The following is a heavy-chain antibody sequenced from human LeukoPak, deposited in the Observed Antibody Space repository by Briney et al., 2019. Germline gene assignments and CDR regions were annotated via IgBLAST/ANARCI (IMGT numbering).Heavy chain of an antibody. Sequence: GGSLRLSCAASGFTFDDYAMHWVRHAPGKGLEWVSGISWNSGNIGYADSVKGRFTISRDNAKNSLYVQMNSLRAEDTALYYCAKDTSSWLSSGMDVWGQGTTVTVSS. V-gene: IGHV3-9*01. D-gene: IGHD2-2*01. CDR1: GFTFDDYA. J-gene: IGHJ6*02. CDR2: ISWNSGNI. CDR3: AKDTSSWLSSGMDV.